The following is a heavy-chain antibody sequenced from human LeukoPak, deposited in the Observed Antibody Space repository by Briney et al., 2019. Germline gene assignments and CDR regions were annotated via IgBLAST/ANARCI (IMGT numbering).Heavy chain of an antibody. V-gene: IGHV4-59*02. CDR1: GGPVSGYY. Sequence: PSETLSLTCTVSGGPVSGYYWSWIRQPPGKGLEWIGWIYYTGTTNYNSSLKSRVTISVDTSRNQFSLQLNSVTPEDTAVYYCARGLGFGVQLERRIRYYYYYYMDVWGKGTTVTISS. CDR2: IYYTGTT. D-gene: IGHD1-1*01. J-gene: IGHJ6*03. CDR3: ARGLGFGVQLERRIRYYYYYYMDV.